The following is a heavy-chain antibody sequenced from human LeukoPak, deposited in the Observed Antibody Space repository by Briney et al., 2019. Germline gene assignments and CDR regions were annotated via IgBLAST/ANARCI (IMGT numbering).Heavy chain of an antibody. D-gene: IGHD1-20*01. CDR3: ARHGKGITGRTGHFDY. Sequence: KTSETLSLTCTVSGGSISSYYWSWIRQPPGKGLEWIGYIYYSGSTNYNPSLKSRVTISVDTSKNQFSLKLSSVTAADTAVYYCARHGKGITGRTGHFDYWGQGTLVTVSS. J-gene: IGHJ4*02. CDR1: GGSISSYY. CDR2: IYYSGST. V-gene: IGHV4-59*01.